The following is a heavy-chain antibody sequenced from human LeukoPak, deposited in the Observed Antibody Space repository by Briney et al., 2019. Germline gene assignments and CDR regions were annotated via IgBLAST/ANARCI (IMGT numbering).Heavy chain of an antibody. D-gene: IGHD6-13*01. V-gene: IGHV4-39*07. J-gene: IGHJ3*01. Sequence: PSETPSLTSSLSENSICSNIYYWGWTRHPPGKGLEWIGRVYYTGTTYYNPSLKSRVTMSVDMSKNQFSLRLSSVTAADTGVYYCARVGAGGPRPALDVWGQGTMVTVPS. CDR2: VYYTGTT. CDR3: ARVGAGGPRPALDV. CDR1: ENSICSNIYY.